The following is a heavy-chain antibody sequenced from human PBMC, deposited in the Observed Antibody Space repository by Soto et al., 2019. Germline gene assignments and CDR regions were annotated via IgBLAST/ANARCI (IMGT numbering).Heavy chain of an antibody. D-gene: IGHD3-10*01. CDR3: ARGPTELLYFGKGYFEL. V-gene: IGHV3-13*04. Sequence: EVQLVESGGGLVQPGGSLRLSCAASGFTFSTYDMHWVRQPAGKGLQWVSTIGPGGDTYYPGSVKDRFTISREKAKNSFFLQMNSLRDGDTAVYYCARGPTELLYFGKGYFELWGRGTLVTVSS. CDR2: IGPGGDT. CDR1: GFTFSTYD. J-gene: IGHJ2*01.